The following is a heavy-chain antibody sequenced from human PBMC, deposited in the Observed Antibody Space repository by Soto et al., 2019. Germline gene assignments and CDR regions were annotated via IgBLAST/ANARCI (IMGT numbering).Heavy chain of an antibody. V-gene: IGHV3-66*01. D-gene: IGHD2-2*01. Sequence: GGSLRLSCAASGFTVSSNYMSWVRQAPGKGLECVSVIYSGGSTYYADSVKGRFTISRDNSRNTLYLQMNSLRAEDTAVYYCARDLIDVLVPAANYYYYVMDVCGQGTSVPGSS. J-gene: IGHJ6*02. CDR2: IYSGGST. CDR1: GFTVSSNY. CDR3: ARDLIDVLVPAANYYYYVMDV.